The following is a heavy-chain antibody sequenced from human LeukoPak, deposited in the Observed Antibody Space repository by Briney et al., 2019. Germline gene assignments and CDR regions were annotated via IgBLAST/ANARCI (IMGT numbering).Heavy chain of an antibody. CDR1: GYSISSGYY. D-gene: IGHD3-3*01. CDR2: IYHSGST. V-gene: IGHV4-38-2*01. CDR3: ARPHAVDFWSGYSSWYFDL. J-gene: IGHJ2*01. Sequence: SETLSLTCAVSGYSISSGYYWGWIRQPPGKGLEWIGSIYHSGSTYYNPPLKSRVTISVDTSKNQFSLKLSSVTAADTAVYYCARPHAVDFWSGYSSWYFDLWGRGTLVTVSS.